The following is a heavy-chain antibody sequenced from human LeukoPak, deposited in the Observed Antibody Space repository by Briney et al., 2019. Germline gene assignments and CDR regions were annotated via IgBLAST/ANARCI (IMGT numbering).Heavy chain of an antibody. CDR2: MSPNGDST. V-gene: IGHV1-8*01. J-gene: IGHJ4*02. CDR1: GYTFTSYD. CDR3: ARRSHTGDFDY. D-gene: IGHD2-8*02. Sequence: ASVKVSCKASGYTFTSYDIMWVRQATGQGLEWMGWMSPNGDSTDSPQLFQGRVTMTGNTSISTAYMEVTRLRSDDTAVYFCARRSHTGDFDYWGQGTLVTVSS.